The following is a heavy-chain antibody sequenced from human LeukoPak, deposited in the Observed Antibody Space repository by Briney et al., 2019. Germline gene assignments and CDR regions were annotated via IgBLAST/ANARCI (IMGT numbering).Heavy chain of an antibody. CDR3: AKGPMGYGDY. J-gene: IGHJ4*02. V-gene: IGHV3-30*18. CDR2: ISYDGSNK. CDR1: GFTFSSYG. Sequence: PGGSLRLSCAASGFTFSSYGMHWVRQAPGKGLEWVAVISYDGSNKYYADSVKGRFTISRDNSKNTPYLQMNSLRAEDTAVYYCAKGPMGYGDYWGQGTLVTVSS. D-gene: IGHD5-12*01.